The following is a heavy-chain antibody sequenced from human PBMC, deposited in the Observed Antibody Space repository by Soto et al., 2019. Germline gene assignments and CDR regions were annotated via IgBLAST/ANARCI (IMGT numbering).Heavy chain of an antibody. CDR1: GYTLTELS. Sequence: ASVKVSCKVSGYTLTELSMHWVRQAPGKGLEWMGGFDPEDGETIYAQKFQGRVTMTEDTFTDTAYMELSSLRSEDTVVYYCATTSTIFGDNWFDPWGQGTLVTVSS. D-gene: IGHD3-3*01. CDR2: FDPEDGET. V-gene: IGHV1-24*01. J-gene: IGHJ5*02. CDR3: ATTSTIFGDNWFDP.